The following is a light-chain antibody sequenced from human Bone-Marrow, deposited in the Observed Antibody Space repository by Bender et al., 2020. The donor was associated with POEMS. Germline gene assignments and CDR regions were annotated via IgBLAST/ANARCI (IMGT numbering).Light chain of an antibody. V-gene: IGLV2-23*01. Sequence: HSVLTQPASVSGSPGQSITISCTRTSSDVGNYKLVSWYQQHPDKAPKLIIYEGSERPSGVSDRFSGSKSGNTASLTISGLQAEDEGDYHCCSFAGGASWVFGGGTALTVL. CDR2: EGS. CDR1: SSDVGNYKL. CDR3: CSFAGGASWV. J-gene: IGLJ3*02.